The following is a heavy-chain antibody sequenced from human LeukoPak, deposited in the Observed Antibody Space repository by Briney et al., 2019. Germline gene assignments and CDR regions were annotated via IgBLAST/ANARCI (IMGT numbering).Heavy chain of an antibody. J-gene: IGHJ4*02. CDR3: ASRSAVGATGIGDY. V-gene: IGHV1-69*05. CDR1: GGTFSSYA. D-gene: IGHD1-26*01. CDR2: IIPIFGTA. Sequence: GASVKVPCKASGGTFSSYAISWVRQAPGQGLEWMGRIIPIFGTANYAQKFQGRVTITTDESTSTAYMELSSLRSEDTAVYYCASRSAVGATGIGDYWGQGTLVTVSS.